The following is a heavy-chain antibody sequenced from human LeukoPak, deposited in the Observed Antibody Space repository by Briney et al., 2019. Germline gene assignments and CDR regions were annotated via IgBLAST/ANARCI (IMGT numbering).Heavy chain of an antibody. CDR2: IWYDGSNK. Sequence: GRSLRLSCAASGFTFNNYGMPWVRQAPGKGLGWMALIWYDGSNKYYADSVKCRFTISRDNSKNTLYLQMNSLRAEDTAVYYCSREYFDWSRNYYYGMDVWGQGTTVTVSS. CDR1: GFTFNNYG. V-gene: IGHV3-33*01. CDR3: SREYFDWSRNYYYGMDV. J-gene: IGHJ6*02. D-gene: IGHD3-9*01.